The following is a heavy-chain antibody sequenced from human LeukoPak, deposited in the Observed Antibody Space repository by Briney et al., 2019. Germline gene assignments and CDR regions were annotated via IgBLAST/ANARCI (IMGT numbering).Heavy chain of an antibody. CDR1: GFTFSSYA. CDR3: AKDSPVATW. Sequence: GGSLRLSCAASGFTFSSYAMSWVRQAPGKGLEWVSSITPSGDGTYYAASVKGRFTISRDNSRNTLYLQMDSLGVDDTAKYYCAKDSPVATWWGQGTLVTVSS. J-gene: IGHJ4*02. CDR2: ITPSGDGT. D-gene: IGHD1-26*01. V-gene: IGHV3-23*01.